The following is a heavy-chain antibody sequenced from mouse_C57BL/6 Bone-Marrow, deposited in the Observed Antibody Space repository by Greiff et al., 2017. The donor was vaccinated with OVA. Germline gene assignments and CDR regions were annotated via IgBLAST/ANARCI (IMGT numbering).Heavy chain of an antibody. CDR2: IYPGSGST. CDR3: ASIYDGAYYYAMDY. J-gene: IGHJ4*01. D-gene: IGHD2-3*01. V-gene: IGHV1-55*01. CDR1: GYTFTSYW. Sequence: QVQLKQPGAELVKPGASVKMSCKASGYTFTSYWITWVKQRPGQGLEWIGDIYPGSGSTNYNEKFKSKATLTVDTSSSTAYMQLSSLTSEDSAVYYCASIYDGAYYYAMDYWGQGTSVTVSS.